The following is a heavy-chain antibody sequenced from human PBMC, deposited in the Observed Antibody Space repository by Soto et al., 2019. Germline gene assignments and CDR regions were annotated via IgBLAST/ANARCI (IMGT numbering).Heavy chain of an antibody. D-gene: IGHD5-12*01. V-gene: IGHV3-48*01. CDR1: GFTFSSAD. CDR2: IDQNGATI. CDR3: ARGHRLRSWGDYFDY. J-gene: IGHJ4*02. Sequence: EVQLVESGGGLVQPGGSLRLSCAASGFTFSSADMNWVRQAPGKGLEWLAYIDQNGATIYYADSVKGRFTISRDNAKNSLYLQLNSLRAEDTAVYYCARGHRLRSWGDYFDYWGQGTLVTVSS.